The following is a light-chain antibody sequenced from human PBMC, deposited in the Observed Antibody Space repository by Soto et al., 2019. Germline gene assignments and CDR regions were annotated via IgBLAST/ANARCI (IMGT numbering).Light chain of an antibody. Sequence: EIVLTQSPATLSLSPGERAALSCRASQSVSSSSLAWYQQKPGQAPRLLIYDASNRATGVPARFSGSGCGTDLTFTISSLEPEDFAIYYCQQRSNWPRLYTFGQGTKLEIK. V-gene: IGKV3-11*01. CDR2: DAS. CDR1: QSVSSSS. J-gene: IGKJ2*01. CDR3: QQRSNWPRLYT.